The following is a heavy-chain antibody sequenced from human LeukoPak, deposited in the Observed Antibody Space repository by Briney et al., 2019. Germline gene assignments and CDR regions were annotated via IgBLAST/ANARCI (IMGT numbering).Heavy chain of an antibody. V-gene: IGHV3-21*01. CDR3: ASEDYYDYTLDY. CDR1: GFTFSSYS. CDR2: ISSSSSYI. J-gene: IGHJ4*02. Sequence: GGSLRLSCAASGFTFSSYSMNWVRQAPGKRLEWVSSISSSSSYIYYADSVKGRFTISRDNAKNSLYLQMNSLRAEDTAVYYCASEDYYDYTLDYWGQGTLVTVCS. D-gene: IGHD3-22*01.